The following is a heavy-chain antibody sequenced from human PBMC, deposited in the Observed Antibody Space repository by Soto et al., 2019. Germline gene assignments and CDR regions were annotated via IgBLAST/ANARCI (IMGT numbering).Heavy chain of an antibody. D-gene: IGHD3-22*01. CDR2: MSSDGGRI. CDR1: RFTFSSFS. V-gene: IGHV3-64D*06. CDR3: VKSRGGHNYDFFE. J-gene: IGHJ4*02. Sequence: LRLSFSASRFTFSSFSMHWVRQSPGKGLEYVSHMSSDGGRIYYADSVKGRFTISRDNSKNMLYLQMSSLRPDDSAVYYCVKSRGGHNYDFFEWGQGTQVPACS.